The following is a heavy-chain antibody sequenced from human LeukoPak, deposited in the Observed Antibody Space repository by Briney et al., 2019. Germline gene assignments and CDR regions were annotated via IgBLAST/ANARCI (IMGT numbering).Heavy chain of an antibody. CDR1: GYSFTSYW. CDR2: IYPGDSDT. Sequence: GESLKISCKGSGYSFTSYWIGWVRQMPGKGLEWMGIIYPGDSDTRYSPSFQGQVTISADKSISTAYLQWSSLKASDTAMYYCASQRYCSGGSCYWPGDALDIWGQGTMVTVSS. CDR3: ASQRYCSGGSCYWPGDALDI. D-gene: IGHD2-15*01. J-gene: IGHJ3*02. V-gene: IGHV5-51*01.